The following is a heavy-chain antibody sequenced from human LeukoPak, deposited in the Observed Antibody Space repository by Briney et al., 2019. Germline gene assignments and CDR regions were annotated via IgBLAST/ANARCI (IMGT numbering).Heavy chain of an antibody. CDR2: IYYSGST. CDR1: GGSISSYY. D-gene: IGHD6-13*01. V-gene: IGHV4-59*01. Sequence: TSETLSLTCTVSGGSISSYYWSWIRQPPGKGLEWIGYIYYSGSTKYNPSLKSRVTISVDTSKDQFSLKMSSVTAADTAVYYCARDSAVASYSSSWYTPLAHFDYWGQGTLVTVSS. J-gene: IGHJ4*02. CDR3: ARDSAVASYSSSWYTPLAHFDY.